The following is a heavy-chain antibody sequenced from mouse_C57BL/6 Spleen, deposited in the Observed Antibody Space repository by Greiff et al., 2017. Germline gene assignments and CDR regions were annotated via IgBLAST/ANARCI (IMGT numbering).Heavy chain of an antibody. J-gene: IGHJ2*01. D-gene: IGHD4-1*01. Sequence: VQLQEPGTELVKPGASVKLSCKASGYTFTSYWMHWVKQRPGQGLEWIGNINPSNGGTNYNEKFKSKATLTVDKSSSTAYMQLSSLTSEDSAVYCCARSPNWDYFDYWGQGTTLTVSS. CDR1: GYTFTSYW. CDR3: ARSPNWDYFDY. V-gene: IGHV1-53*01. CDR2: INPSNGGT.